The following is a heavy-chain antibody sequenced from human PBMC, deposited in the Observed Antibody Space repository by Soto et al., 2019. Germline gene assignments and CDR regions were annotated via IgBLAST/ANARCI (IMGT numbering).Heavy chain of an antibody. CDR1: GYTFTNYG. Sequence: ASVKVSCKASGYTFTNYGINWVRQAPGQGLEWMGWISAYNGSTNYAQKLQGRGTMTTDTSTSTAYVELRSLRSDDTAVYYCATDLHADLWLGDPWTTSYYFDYWGQGTXVTVSS. V-gene: IGHV1-18*01. D-gene: IGHD3-10*01. CDR2: ISAYNGST. CDR3: ATDLHADLWLGDPWTTSYYFDY. J-gene: IGHJ4*02.